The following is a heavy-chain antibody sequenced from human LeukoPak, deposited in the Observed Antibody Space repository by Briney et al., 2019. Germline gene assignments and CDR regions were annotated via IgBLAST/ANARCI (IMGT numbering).Heavy chain of an antibody. CDR2: ISAGGGNT. CDR1: GFTFSNYA. J-gene: IGHJ4*02. CDR3: ANRISGSSY. V-gene: IGHV3-23*01. D-gene: IGHD1-26*01. Sequence: GGSLRLSCAASGFTFSNYAMSWIRQAPGKGLDWVSAISAGGGNTDCADSVKGRFTISRDNSKNTVFLQMNSLRAEDTGVYYCANRISGSSYWGQGTLVTVSS.